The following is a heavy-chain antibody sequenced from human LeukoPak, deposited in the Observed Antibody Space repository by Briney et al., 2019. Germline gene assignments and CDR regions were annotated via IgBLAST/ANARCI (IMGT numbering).Heavy chain of an antibody. CDR2: IIPIFGTA. V-gene: IGHV1-69*06. CDR1: GGTFSSYA. D-gene: IGHD3-16*01. Sequence: SVEVSCKASGGTFSSYAISWVRQAPGQGLEWMGGIIPIFGTANYAQKFQGRVTITADKSTSTAYMELSSLRSEDTAVYYCARTDYANAFDIWGQGTMVTVSS. CDR3: ARTDYANAFDI. J-gene: IGHJ3*02.